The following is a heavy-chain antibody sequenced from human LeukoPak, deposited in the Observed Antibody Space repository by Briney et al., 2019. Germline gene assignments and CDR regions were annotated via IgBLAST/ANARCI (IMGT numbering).Heavy chain of an antibody. CDR3: ARHSSGWYYFDY. CDR2: IYYSGST. V-gene: IGHV4-59*08. D-gene: IGHD6-19*01. CDR1: GGSISSYY. J-gene: IGHJ4*02. Sequence: PSETLSLTCTVSGGSISSYYWSWIRQPPGKGLEWIGYIYYSGSTNYNPSLKSRVTISVDTSKNQFSLRLSSVTAADTAVYYCARHSSGWYYFDYWGQGTLVTVSS.